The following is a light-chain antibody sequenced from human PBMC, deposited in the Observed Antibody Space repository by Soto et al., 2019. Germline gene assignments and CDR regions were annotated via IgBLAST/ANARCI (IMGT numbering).Light chain of an antibody. CDR2: DYN. V-gene: IGLV2-23*01. Sequence: QSALTQPASVSGSPGQSITISCTGTRSDVGSYDLVSWYQQHPEKVPKLIIYDYNKRPSGVSNRFSGSKSGNTASLTISGLQAEDEADYYCCSYAGSDTVMFGGGTKVTVL. CDR3: CSYAGSDTVM. J-gene: IGLJ3*02. CDR1: RSDVGSYDL.